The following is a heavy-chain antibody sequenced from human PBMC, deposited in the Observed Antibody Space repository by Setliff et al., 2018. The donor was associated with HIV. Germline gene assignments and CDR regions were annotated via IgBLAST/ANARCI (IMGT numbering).Heavy chain of an antibody. CDR2: IYISGST. CDR3: ARDRSYYDSGGYYYAGWFDP. V-gene: IGHV4-61*02. D-gene: IGHD3-22*01. CDR1: GGSISSGSYY. J-gene: IGHJ5*02. Sequence: SETLSLTCIVSGGSISSGSYYWSWIRQPAGKGLEWIGRIYISGSTNYSPSLKSRVSMSVDTPKNQFSLKLNSVTAADTAVYYCARDRSYYDSGGYYYAGWFDPWGQGTLVTVSS.